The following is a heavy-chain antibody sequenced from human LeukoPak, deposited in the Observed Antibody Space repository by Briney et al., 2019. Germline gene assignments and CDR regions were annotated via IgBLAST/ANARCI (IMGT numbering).Heavy chain of an antibody. Sequence: PGGSLRPSCAASGFTFSGSDIHWVRQASGKGLEWVGHIRSKTNNYATADAASVKGRFTFSRDDSKNTAYIQMNSLKTEDTAVYYCTRHNYDRSGYGAFDIWGQGTMVTVSS. CDR2: IRSKTNNYAT. CDR3: TRHNYDRSGYGAFDI. D-gene: IGHD3-22*01. CDR1: GFTFSGSD. V-gene: IGHV3-73*01. J-gene: IGHJ3*02.